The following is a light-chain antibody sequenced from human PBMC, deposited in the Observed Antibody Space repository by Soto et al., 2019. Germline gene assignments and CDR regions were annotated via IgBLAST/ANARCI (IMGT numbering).Light chain of an antibody. CDR1: QSVRSNY. J-gene: IGKJ5*01. CDR2: GAS. V-gene: IGKV3-20*01. CDR3: QQYGSSIT. Sequence: EIVLTQSPGTLSLSPGERATLSCRASQSVRSNYLAWYQQKPGQAPRPLIFGASSSATGIPDRFSGSGSGTDFTHTISRLEPEDFAGYYCQQYGSSITFGQGTRLEIK.